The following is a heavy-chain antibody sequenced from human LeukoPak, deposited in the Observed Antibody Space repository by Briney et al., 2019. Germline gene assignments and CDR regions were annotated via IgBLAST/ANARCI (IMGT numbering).Heavy chain of an antibody. J-gene: IGHJ4*02. CDR2: IWYDGSNK. V-gene: IGHV3-33*06. D-gene: IGHD3-9*01. CDR1: GFTFSSYG. CDR3: AKAETYYDILTGYYFDY. Sequence: PGRSLRLSCAASGFTFSSYGMHWVRQAPGKGLEWVAVIWYDGSNKYYADFVKGRFTISRDNSRNTLYLQMNSLRAEDTAVYYCAKAETYYDILTGYYFDYWGQGTLVTVSS.